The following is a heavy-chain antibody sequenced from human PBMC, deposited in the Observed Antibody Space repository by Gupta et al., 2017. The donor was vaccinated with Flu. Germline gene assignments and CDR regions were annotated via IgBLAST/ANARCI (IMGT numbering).Heavy chain of an antibody. CDR3: ARYKPKRYDSISYAFDS. CDR2: LYYSGST. V-gene: IGHV4-30-4*01. J-gene: IGHJ5*01. D-gene: IGHD3-22*01. Sequence: GKGLEWIGSLYYSGSTYYNPSLKSRVSISVDTSKNEFSLRLSSVTAADTAVFYCARYKPKRYDSISYAFDSWGQGTLVTVSS.